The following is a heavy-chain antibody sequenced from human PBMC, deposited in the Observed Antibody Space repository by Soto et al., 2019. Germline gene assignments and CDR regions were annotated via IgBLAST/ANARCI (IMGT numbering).Heavy chain of an antibody. CDR1: GGSISSSNYY. Sequence: QLQLQESGPGLVKPSETLSLTCTVSGGSISSSNYYWGWIRQPPGKGLEWIGSIYYSGSTYYNPSLRSRVTISVETSKNRFSLKLGPVTAADTAVYYCARLSYSGSRQYYYYGMDVWGQGTTVTVSS. CDR3: ARLSYSGSRQYYYYGMDV. J-gene: IGHJ6*02. D-gene: IGHD3-10*01. CDR2: IYYSGST. V-gene: IGHV4-39*01.